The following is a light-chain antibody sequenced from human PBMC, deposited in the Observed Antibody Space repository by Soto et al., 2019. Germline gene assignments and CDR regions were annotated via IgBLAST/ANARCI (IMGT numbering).Light chain of an antibody. CDR1: QSVSSSY. CDR3: PQSGRSLSSFT. CDR2: GAS. V-gene: IGKV3-20*01. J-gene: IGKJ2*01. Sequence: EIVLTQSPGTLSLSPGERATLSCRASQSVSSSYLAWYQQKPGQAPRLLIYGASNRATGIPDRFSGRWSGTALPLTISRLESEDFAVYYCPQSGRSLSSFTFGQGTKLEIK.